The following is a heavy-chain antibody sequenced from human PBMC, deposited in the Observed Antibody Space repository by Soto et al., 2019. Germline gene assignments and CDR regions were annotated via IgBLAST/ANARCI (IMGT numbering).Heavy chain of an antibody. D-gene: IGHD2-8*01. V-gene: IGHV3-48*03. Sequence: GSLRLSCAASGXTFSPYDMSWVRQAPGKGLEWISYISSSGSTIHYEDSVKGRFSISRDNAKKSLFLQMNRLRADDTAVYYCVREAPCSNGVCQFDYWGRGTLVTVSA. J-gene: IGHJ4*02. CDR2: ISSSGSTI. CDR1: GXTFSPYD. CDR3: VREAPCSNGVCQFDY.